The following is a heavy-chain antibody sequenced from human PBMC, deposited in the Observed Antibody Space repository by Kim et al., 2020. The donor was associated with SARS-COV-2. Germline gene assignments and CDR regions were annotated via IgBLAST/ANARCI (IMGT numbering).Heavy chain of an antibody. CDR3: ARDLEVCGSTSCYGNWFDP. CDR2: IIPILGIA. CDR1: GGTFSSYA. V-gene: IGHV1-69*04. J-gene: IGHJ5*02. D-gene: IGHD2-2*01. Sequence: SVKVSCKASGGTFSSYAISWVRQAPGQGLEWMGRIIPILGIANYAQKFQGRVTITADKSTSTAYMELSSLRSEDTAVYYCARDLEVCGSTSCYGNWFDPWGQGTLVTVSS.